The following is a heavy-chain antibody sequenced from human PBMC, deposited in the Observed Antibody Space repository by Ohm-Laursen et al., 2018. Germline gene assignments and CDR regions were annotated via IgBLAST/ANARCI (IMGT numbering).Heavy chain of an antibody. CDR1: GASISSYY. Sequence: SDTLSLTCLVSGASISSYYWTWIRQPPGKGLEWIGHFYHSGGTNNNPSFKSRVTISIDTSKNQVSLNLNSVTAADTAVYYCASSQSSSWYHAFDVWGQGTMVTVSS. CDR2: FYHSGGT. D-gene: IGHD6-13*01. V-gene: IGHV4-4*08. J-gene: IGHJ3*01. CDR3: ASSQSSSWYHAFDV.